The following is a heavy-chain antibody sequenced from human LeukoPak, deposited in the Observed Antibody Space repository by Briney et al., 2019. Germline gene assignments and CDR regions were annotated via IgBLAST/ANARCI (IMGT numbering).Heavy chain of an antibody. CDR2: IRYDGSTK. D-gene: IGHD3-22*01. Sequence: GGSLRLSCAASGFTFSSYGMHWVRQAPGKGLEWVAFIRYDGSTKYYADSVKGRFTISRDNSKNTLYLQMNSLRVEDTAVYYCARGPDPYYDSNGALIYYWGQGTLVTVSS. CDR3: ARGPDPYYDSNGALIYY. V-gene: IGHV3-30*02. CDR1: GFTFSSYG. J-gene: IGHJ4*02.